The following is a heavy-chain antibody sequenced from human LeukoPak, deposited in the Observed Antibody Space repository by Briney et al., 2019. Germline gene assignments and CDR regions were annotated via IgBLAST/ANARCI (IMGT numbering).Heavy chain of an antibody. CDR1: GFTFSSYA. Sequence: PGRSLRLSCAASGFTFSSYAIHWVRQAPGKGLEWVAVISSDGRDKHHADSVKGRFTISRDNSKNTLYLQTNSLRAEDTAVYYCAKDLRRIAAYYFDYWGRGTLVTVSS. V-gene: IGHV3-30*18. J-gene: IGHJ4*02. D-gene: IGHD6-25*01. CDR2: ISSDGRDK. CDR3: AKDLRRIAAYYFDY.